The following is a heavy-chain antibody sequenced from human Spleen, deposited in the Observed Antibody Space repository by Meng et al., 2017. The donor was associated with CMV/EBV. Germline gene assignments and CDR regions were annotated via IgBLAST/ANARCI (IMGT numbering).Heavy chain of an antibody. CDR2: INPNSGGT. Sequence: ASVKVSYKASGYMFTGYYVHWVRRAPGQGLEWMGWINPNSGGTNYAQNFQGRVTMTRDTSSSTAYMELNSLRSEDTAVYYCARGLAGLVVPHDELDYWGQGTLVTVPQ. CDR3: ARGLAGLVVPHDELDY. V-gene: IGHV1-2*02. D-gene: IGHD2-2*01. J-gene: IGHJ4*02. CDR1: GYMFTGYY.